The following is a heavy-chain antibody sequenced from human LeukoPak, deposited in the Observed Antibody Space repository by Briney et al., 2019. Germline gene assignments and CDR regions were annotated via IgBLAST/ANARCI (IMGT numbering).Heavy chain of an antibody. CDR2: ISYDGSNQ. Sequence: GGSLRLSCAASGFTFSAYSMNWVRQAPGKGLEWVAVISYDGSNQNYADSVKGRFTISRDNSKNTLYLQMNSLRAEDTAGYYCAKPYNATHYYFDYWGQGTLVTVSS. J-gene: IGHJ4*02. V-gene: IGHV3-30*18. CDR1: GFTFSAYS. D-gene: IGHD3-10*01. CDR3: AKPYNATHYYFDY.